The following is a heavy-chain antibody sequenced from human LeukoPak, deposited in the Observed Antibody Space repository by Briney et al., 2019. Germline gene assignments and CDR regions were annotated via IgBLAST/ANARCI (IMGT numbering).Heavy chain of an antibody. D-gene: IGHD2-21*02. J-gene: IGHJ3*02. CDR1: GFSLSNFG. CDR2: LSGSGGST. Sequence: GGSLRLSCAASGFSLSNFGMSWVRQAPGKGLEWVSGLSGSGGSTYYPDSVKGRFTISRDNSKNTLFLQMNSLRAEDTAVYYCAKDLRICAGDCRDAFDIWGQGTTVIVSP. CDR3: AKDLRICAGDCRDAFDI. V-gene: IGHV3-23*01.